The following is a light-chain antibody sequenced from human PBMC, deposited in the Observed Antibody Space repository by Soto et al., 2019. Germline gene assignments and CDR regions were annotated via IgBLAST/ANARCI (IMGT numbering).Light chain of an antibody. Sequence: DIRMTQPPSSLSASVGDRITITCRASQSISSYLNWYQQKPGKAPKLLIYAASSLQSGVPSRFSGSGSGTDFTLTISSLQPEDFATYYCQQSYSTPQTFGQGTKVDIK. CDR3: QQSYSTPQT. J-gene: IGKJ1*01. V-gene: IGKV1-39*01. CDR2: AAS. CDR1: QSISSY.